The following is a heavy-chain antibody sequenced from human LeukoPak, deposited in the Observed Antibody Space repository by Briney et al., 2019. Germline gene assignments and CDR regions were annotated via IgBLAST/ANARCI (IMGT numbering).Heavy chain of an antibody. CDR1: GFTFISYG. D-gene: IGHD3-10*01. J-gene: IGHJ4*02. CDR2: IRGTGDTT. CDR3: AKGTYGSGTYGAHDY. Sequence: GGSLTLSCAASGFTFISYGMSWVRHAPGKGLEWVSTIRGTGDTTYYADSVKGRFTISRDNSKNTLYLQMNSVRVEDTAVYYCAKGTYGSGTYGAHDYWGQGTLVTVSS. V-gene: IGHV3-23*01.